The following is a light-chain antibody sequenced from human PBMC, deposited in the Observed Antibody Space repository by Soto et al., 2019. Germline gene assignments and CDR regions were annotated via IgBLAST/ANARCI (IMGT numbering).Light chain of an antibody. CDR1: QSISSY. V-gene: IGKV3-11*01. CDR3: QQRSNWIT. Sequence: EIVLTQSPVTLSLSPGERATLSCRASQSISSYLAWYQQKPGQAPRLLIYDASNRATGIPARSSGSVSGKVFTLTISSLEPEDFAVYYCQQRSNWITFGQGTRLEIK. CDR2: DAS. J-gene: IGKJ5*01.